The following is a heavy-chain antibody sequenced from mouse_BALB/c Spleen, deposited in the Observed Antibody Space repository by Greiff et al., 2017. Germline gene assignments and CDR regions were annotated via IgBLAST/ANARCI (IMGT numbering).Heavy chain of an antibody. V-gene: IGHV5-4*02. CDR1: GFTFSDYY. CDR3: ARGGGSAPFPAY. Sequence: EVMLVESGGGLVKPGGSLKLSCAASGFTFSDYYMYWVRQTPEKRLEWVATISDGGSYTYYPDSVKGRFTISRDNAKNNLYLQMSSLKSEDTAMYYCARGGGSAPFPAYWGQGTLVTVSA. CDR2: ISDGGSYT. J-gene: IGHJ3*01.